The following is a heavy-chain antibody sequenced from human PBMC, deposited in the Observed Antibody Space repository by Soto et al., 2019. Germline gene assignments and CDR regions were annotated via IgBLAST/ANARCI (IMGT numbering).Heavy chain of an antibody. CDR2: IDPADSLA. CDR1: GSGFTSYW. CDR3: AGPTIFGVIIDFAMDA. V-gene: IGHV5-10-1*03. Sequence: EVHLVQSGAEMKKPGESLRISCQASGSGFTSYWIAWVRQVPGKGLEWMGRIDPADSLATYSPSFEGHVTFSADKSIKTVFLEWKSLKASDTGVYYCAGPTIFGVIIDFAMDAWGQGTTVNVSS. J-gene: IGHJ6*02. D-gene: IGHD3-3*02.